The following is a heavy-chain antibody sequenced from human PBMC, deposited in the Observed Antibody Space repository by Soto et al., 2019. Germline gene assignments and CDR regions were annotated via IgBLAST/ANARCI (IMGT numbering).Heavy chain of an antibody. CDR2: IYYSGST. J-gene: IGHJ5*02. CDR1: GGSISSSSYY. CDR3: ARGYCNGGSCYWNRFDP. V-gene: IGHV4-39*01. Sequence: SETLSLTCTVSGGSISSSSYYWGWIRQPPGKGLEWIGSIYYSGSTYYNPSLKSRVTIFVDTSKNQFSLKLSSVTAADTSVYYCARGYCNGGSCYWNRFDPWGQGTLVTVSS. D-gene: IGHD2-15*01.